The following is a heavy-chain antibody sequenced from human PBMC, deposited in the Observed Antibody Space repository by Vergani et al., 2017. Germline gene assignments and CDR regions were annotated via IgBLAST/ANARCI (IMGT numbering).Heavy chain of an antibody. CDR3: ARRRLDYYYGMDV. V-gene: IGHV4-59*01. J-gene: IGHJ6*02. CDR1: GGSISSYY. CDR2: IYYSGST. Sequence: QVQLQESGPGLVKPSETLSLTCTVSGGSISSYYWSWIRQPPGKGLEWIGYIYYSGSTNYNPSLKSRVTIAVDTSKIQFSLKLSSVTAADTAVYYCARRRLDYYYGMDVWGQGTTVTVSS. D-gene: IGHD5/OR15-5a*01.